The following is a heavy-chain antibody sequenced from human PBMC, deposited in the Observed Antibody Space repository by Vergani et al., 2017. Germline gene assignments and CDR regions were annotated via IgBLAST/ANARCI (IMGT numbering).Heavy chain of an antibody. CDR3: SSARGRQCGGEYHQYYFDY. Sequence: QVKLVQSGAEVKKPGASVKVSCKASGYTFTSYGISWVRQAPGQGLEWMGWISAYNGNTNYAQKLQGRVTMTTDTSTSTDYMELRSLRSDDTAVYYCSSARGRQCGGEYHQYYFDYWGQGTLVTVSS. J-gene: IGHJ4*02. CDR2: ISAYNGNT. V-gene: IGHV1-18*01. CDR1: GYTFTSYG. D-gene: IGHD2-21*01.